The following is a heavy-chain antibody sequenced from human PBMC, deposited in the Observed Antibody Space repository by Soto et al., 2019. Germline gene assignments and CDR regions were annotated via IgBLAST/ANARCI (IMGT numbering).Heavy chain of an antibody. CDR3: ARNRGNYFDY. V-gene: IGHV4-59*01. Sequence: SETLSLTCTVSVGGSFSSYYWSWIRQPPGKGLEWIGYIYYSGSTNYNPSLKSRLTMSVHTSQNQFSLKVNSVTAADTAVYYFARNRGNYFDYWGQGILVTVSS. J-gene: IGHJ4*02. CDR2: IYYSGST. CDR1: VGGSFSSYY.